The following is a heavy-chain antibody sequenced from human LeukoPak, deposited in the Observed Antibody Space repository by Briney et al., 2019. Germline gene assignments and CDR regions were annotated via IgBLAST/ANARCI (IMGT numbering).Heavy chain of an antibody. V-gene: IGHV1-3*01. CDR2: INAGNGNT. CDR1: GYTFTSYA. CDR3: ARSANYYDSSGYRGDFDY. Sequence: ASVKVSCKASGYTFTSYAMHWVRQAPGQRLEWMGWINAGNGNTKYSQEFQGRVTMTRDTSISTAYMELSSLRSDDTAVYYCARSANYYDSSGYRGDFDYWGQGTLVTVSS. J-gene: IGHJ4*02. D-gene: IGHD3-22*01.